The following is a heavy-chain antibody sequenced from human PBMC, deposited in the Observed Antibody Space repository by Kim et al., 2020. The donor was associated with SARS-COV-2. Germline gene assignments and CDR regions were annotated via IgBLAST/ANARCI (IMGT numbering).Heavy chain of an antibody. Sequence: GGSLRLSCGASGFTFSSFSFNWIRQAPGKGLEWISYITIGGDGTQYADSVRGRFTISRDNVHNLIYLQMNSLRHEDTAIYYCARDTAYAFDIWGQGTLVT. CDR3: ARDTAYAFDI. J-gene: IGHJ3*02. V-gene: IGHV3-48*02. CDR1: GFTFSSFS. CDR2: ITIGGDGT.